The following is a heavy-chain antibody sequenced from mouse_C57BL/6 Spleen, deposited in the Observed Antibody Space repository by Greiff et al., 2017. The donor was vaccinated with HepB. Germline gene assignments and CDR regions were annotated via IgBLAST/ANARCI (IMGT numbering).Heavy chain of an antibody. V-gene: IGHV1-76*01. CDR1: GYTFTDYY. Sequence: VQLQQSGAELVRPGASVKLSCKASGYTFTDYYINWVKQRPGQGLEWIARIYPGSGNTYYNEKFKGKATLTAEKSSSTAYMQLSSLTSEDSAVYFCARGELGVYYYAMDYWGQGTSVTVSS. D-gene: IGHD4-1*01. CDR2: IYPGSGNT. J-gene: IGHJ4*01. CDR3: ARGELGVYYYAMDY.